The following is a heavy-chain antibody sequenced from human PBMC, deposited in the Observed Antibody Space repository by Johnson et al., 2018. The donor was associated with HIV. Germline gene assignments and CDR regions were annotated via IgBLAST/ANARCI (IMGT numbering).Heavy chain of an antibody. D-gene: IGHD5-24*01. V-gene: IGHV3-66*01. CDR3: ARGCRDGYTCDVFDV. J-gene: IGHJ3*01. Sequence: VQLVESGGGVVRPGGSLRLSCAASGFTFDDYGMSWVRQGPGKGLEWVSVINSGGGTYYADSVTGRFTISRDNSKNTLYLQMNSLRAEDTAVYFCARGCRDGYTCDVFDVWGQGTMVTVSS. CDR2: INSGGGT. CDR1: GFTFDDYG.